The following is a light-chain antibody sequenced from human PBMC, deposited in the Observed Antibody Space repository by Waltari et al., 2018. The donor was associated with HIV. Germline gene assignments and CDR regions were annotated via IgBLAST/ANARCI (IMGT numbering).Light chain of an antibody. Sequence: DIVMTQSPDSLAVSLGERATINCKSSQSLLYTSNNKNYLAWYQQKPGQPPKLLIYWASTRESGFPDRFSGSGSGTDFTLTISSLQAEDVAVYYCQQYYSTPPSLTFGGGTKVEIK. CDR3: QQYYSTPPSLT. CDR1: QSLLYTSNNKNY. CDR2: WAS. V-gene: IGKV4-1*01. J-gene: IGKJ4*01.